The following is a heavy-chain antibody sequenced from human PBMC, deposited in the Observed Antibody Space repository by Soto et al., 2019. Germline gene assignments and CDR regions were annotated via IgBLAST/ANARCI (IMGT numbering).Heavy chain of an antibody. D-gene: IGHD3-9*01. CDR1: GFTFSSYA. Sequence: GGSLRLSCAASGFTFSSYAMHWVRQAPGKGLEWVAVISYDGSNKYYADSVKGRFTISRDNSKNTLYLQMNSLRAEDTAVYYCARDKHDILTGYYNVFDYWGQGTLVTVSS. J-gene: IGHJ4*02. CDR3: ARDKHDILTGYYNVFDY. V-gene: IGHV3-30-3*01. CDR2: ISYDGSNK.